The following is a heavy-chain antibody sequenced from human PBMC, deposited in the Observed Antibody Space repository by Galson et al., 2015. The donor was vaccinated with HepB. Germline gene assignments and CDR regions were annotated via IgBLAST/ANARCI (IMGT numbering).Heavy chain of an antibody. CDR3: ARDRIVQGARHYSYMDV. V-gene: IGHV3-21*01. Sequence: SLRLSCAASGFTFKSYMMNWVRQAPGKGLEWVSAISGNTNFEYYADSLRGRFTISRDNAKNSVFLQMNVLRVEDTAVYYCARDRIVQGARHYSYMDVWGKGTTVTVSS. CDR2: ISGNTNFE. D-gene: IGHD3-10*01. CDR1: GFTFKSYM. J-gene: IGHJ6*03.